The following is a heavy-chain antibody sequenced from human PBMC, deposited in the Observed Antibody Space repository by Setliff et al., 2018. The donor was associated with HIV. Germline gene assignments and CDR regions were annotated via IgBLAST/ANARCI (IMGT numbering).Heavy chain of an antibody. CDR1: GFTFSSYG. CDR2: ISGSGGST. J-gene: IGHJ4*02. V-gene: IGHV3-23*01. D-gene: IGHD3-22*01. Sequence: GGSLRLSCAASGFTFSSYGMHWVRQAPGKGLEWVSGISGSGGSTYYADSVKGRFTISRDNSKNKVYLQMNNLRAEDTAVYYCATDSSGYYLGGFDYWGQGTLVTVSS. CDR3: ATDSSGYYLGGFDY.